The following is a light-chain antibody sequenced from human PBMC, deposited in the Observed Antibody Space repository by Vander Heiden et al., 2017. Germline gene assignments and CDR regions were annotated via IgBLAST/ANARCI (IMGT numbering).Light chain of an antibody. CDR3: QQYYSTPRT. Sequence: DIVMTQSPDSLAESLGERATINCKSSQSVLYSSNNKNYLAWYQQKPGQPPKLLIYWASTREAGVPDRFSGSGSGTDFTLTISSLQAEDLAVYYCQQYYSTPRTFGQGTKLEIK. J-gene: IGKJ2*01. CDR1: QSVLYSSNNKNY. CDR2: WAS. V-gene: IGKV4-1*01.